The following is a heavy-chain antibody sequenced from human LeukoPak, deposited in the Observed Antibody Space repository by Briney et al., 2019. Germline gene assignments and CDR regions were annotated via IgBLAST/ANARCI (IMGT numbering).Heavy chain of an antibody. CDR1: GGSISSSSYY. Sequence: PSETLSLTCTVSGGSISSSSYYWGWIRQPPGKGLEWIGSIYYSGSTYYNPSLKSRVTISVDTSKNQFSLKLSSVTAADTAVYYCARVHVLLWFGESGEEVWFDPWGQGTLVTVSS. D-gene: IGHD3-10*01. J-gene: IGHJ5*02. V-gene: IGHV4-39*07. CDR2: IYYSGST. CDR3: ARVHVLLWFGESGEEVWFDP.